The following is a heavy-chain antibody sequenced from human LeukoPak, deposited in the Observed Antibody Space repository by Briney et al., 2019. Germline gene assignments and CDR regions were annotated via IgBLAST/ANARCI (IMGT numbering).Heavy chain of an antibody. V-gene: IGHV3-48*03. D-gene: IGHD3-22*01. J-gene: IGHJ3*02. CDR1: GFTFSSYE. CDR2: ISSSGSTI. CDR3: ARDLVLPCYDSSGSHGAFDI. Sequence: PGGSLRLSCAASGFTFSSYEMNWVRQAPGKGLEWVSYISSSGSTIYYADSVKGRFTISRDNAKNSLYLQMNSLRAEDTAVYYCARDLVLPCYDSSGSHGAFDIWGQGTMVTVSS.